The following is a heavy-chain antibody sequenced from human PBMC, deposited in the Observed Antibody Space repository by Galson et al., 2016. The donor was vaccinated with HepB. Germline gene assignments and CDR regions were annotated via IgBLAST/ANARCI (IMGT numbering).Heavy chain of an antibody. V-gene: IGHV3-21*06. CDR2: ISSRSTYI. Sequence: SLRLSCAGSGYSFSDYTMNWVRQAPGKGLEWVSLISSRSTYIHYADSVKGRFTTSRDNAGNSLFLQMNSLRADDTALYYCTRADLTGDFAYWGQGALVIVSS. D-gene: IGHD3-9*01. CDR3: TRADLTGDFAY. J-gene: IGHJ4*02. CDR1: GYSFSDYT.